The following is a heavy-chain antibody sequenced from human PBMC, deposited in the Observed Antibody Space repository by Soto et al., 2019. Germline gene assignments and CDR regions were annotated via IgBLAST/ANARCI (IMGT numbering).Heavy chain of an antibody. V-gene: IGHV1-69*06. CDR2: IIPIFGTA. D-gene: IGHD5-18*01. CDR1: GGTFSSYA. Sequence: QVQLVQSGAEVKKPGSSVKVSCKASGGTFSSYAISWVRQAPGQGLEWMGGIIPIFGTANYAQKFQGRVTIAAGKSTSTAYRELSSLRSEATAVYYCAVSPGRGYSYGFFDYWGQGTLVTVSS. CDR3: AVSPGRGYSYGFFDY. J-gene: IGHJ4*02.